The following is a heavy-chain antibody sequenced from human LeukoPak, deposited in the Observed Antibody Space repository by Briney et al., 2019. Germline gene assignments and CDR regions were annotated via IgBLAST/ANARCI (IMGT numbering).Heavy chain of an antibody. CDR2: INPSDGRT. J-gene: IGHJ5*02. CDR3: ARDYNNENRDFNSLDP. CDR1: GYIFTTHF. Sequence: GASVKVSCKASGYIFTTHFIHWVRQAPGQGLEWMGLINPSDGRTTYSQKSQGRVTMTSDTSTSTVYMDLSSLRSEDTAVYYCARDYNNENRDFNSLDPWGQGTLVTVSS. V-gene: IGHV1-46*01. D-gene: IGHD1-1*01.